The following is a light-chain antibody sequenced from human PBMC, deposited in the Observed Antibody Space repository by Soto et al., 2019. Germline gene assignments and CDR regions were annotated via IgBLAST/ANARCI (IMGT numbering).Light chain of an antibody. CDR1: SSDVGAYNY. V-gene: IGLV2-8*01. Sequence: QSALTKPPSASGSPGQSVTISCTGTSSDVGAYNYVSWYQQHAGKAPKLVIYEVTKRPSGVPDRFSGSKSANTASLTVSGLQAEDEADYYGSSFASSNTWVFGGGTKLTVL. J-gene: IGLJ3*02. CDR3: SSFASSNTWV. CDR2: EVT.